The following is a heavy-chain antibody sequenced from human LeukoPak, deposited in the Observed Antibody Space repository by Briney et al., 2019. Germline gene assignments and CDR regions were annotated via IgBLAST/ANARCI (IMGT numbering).Heavy chain of an antibody. J-gene: IGHJ6*03. CDR1: GYTFTSYD. CDR2: MNPNSGNT. CDR3: ARGRGGARGFYYYYYYMDV. V-gene: IGHV1-8*03. Sequence: GASVKVSCKASGYTFTSYDINWVRQATGQGLEWMGWMNPNSGNTGYAQKFQGRVTITRNTSISTAYMELSSLRSEDTAVYYCARGRGGARGFYYYYYYMDVWGKGTTVTVSS. D-gene: IGHD1-26*01.